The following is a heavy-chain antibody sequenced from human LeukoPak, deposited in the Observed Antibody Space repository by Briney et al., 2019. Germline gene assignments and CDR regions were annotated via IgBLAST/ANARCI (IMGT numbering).Heavy chain of an antibody. CDR3: ARANGYYDILTGYYSGYFDY. V-gene: IGHV4-31*03. CDR2: IHYSEST. CDR1: GGPISSGDYY. Sequence: PSETLSLTCTVSGGPISSGDYYWSWIRQHPGKGLEWIGYIHYSESTYYNPSLKSRVTISVDTSKNQFSLKLSSVTAADTAVYYCARANGYYDILTGYYSGYFDYWGQGTLVTVSS. J-gene: IGHJ4*02. D-gene: IGHD3-9*01.